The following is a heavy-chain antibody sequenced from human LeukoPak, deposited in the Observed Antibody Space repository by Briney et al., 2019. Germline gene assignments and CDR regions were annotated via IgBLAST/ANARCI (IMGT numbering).Heavy chain of an antibody. CDR1: GFTFSSYS. CDR2: MSSSSSTI. D-gene: IGHD3-10*01. V-gene: IGHV3-48*01. J-gene: IGHJ4*02. Sequence: GGSLRLSCAASGFTFSSYSMNWVRQAPGKGLEWVSSMSSSSSTIYYADSVKGRFTISRDNAKNSLYLQMNSLRAEDTAVYYCASMVRGVIANDSDYWGQGTLVIVSS. CDR3: ASMVRGVIANDSDY.